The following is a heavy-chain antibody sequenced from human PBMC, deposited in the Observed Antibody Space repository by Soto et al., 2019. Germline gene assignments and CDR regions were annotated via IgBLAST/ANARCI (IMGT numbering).Heavy chain of an antibody. V-gene: IGHV3-30-3*01. CDR2: ISYDGSNK. J-gene: IGHJ4*02. D-gene: IGHD3-22*01. CDR3: ARAISSGYKYYFDY. Sequence: QVQLVESGGGVVQPGRSLRLSCAASGFTFSSYAMHWVLQAPGKGLEWVAVISYDGSNKYYADSVKGRFTISRDNSKNPLYLQMNSLRAEDTAVYYCARAISSGYKYYFDYWGQGTLVTVSS. CDR1: GFTFSSYA.